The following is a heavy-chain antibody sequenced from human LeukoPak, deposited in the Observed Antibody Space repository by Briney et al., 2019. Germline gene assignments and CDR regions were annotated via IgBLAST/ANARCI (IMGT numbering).Heavy chain of an antibody. J-gene: IGHJ6*02. CDR1: GGTFSSYA. CDR3: AVVPAATDYYGMDV. Sequence: SVTVSCKASGGTFSSYAISWVRQAPGQGLEWMGRIIPILGIANYAQKFQGRVTITADKSTSTAYMELSSLRSEDTAVYYCAVVPAATDYYGMDVWGQGTTVTVSS. D-gene: IGHD2-2*01. CDR2: IIPILGIA. V-gene: IGHV1-69*04.